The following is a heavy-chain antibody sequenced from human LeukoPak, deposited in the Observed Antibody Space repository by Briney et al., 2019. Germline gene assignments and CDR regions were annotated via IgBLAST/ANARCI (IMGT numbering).Heavy chain of an antibody. CDR1: GFALSSHW. Sequence: GGSLRLSCAASGFALSSHWMTWVRQVPGRGPEWVANVNRDGSETYYLDSVKGRFTISKDNAKNSLYLQMNSLRAEDTAVYYCAREYCSSTSCYAGYFDYWGQGTLVTVSS. V-gene: IGHV3-7*01. D-gene: IGHD2-2*01. CDR2: VNRDGSET. CDR3: AREYCSSTSCYAGYFDY. J-gene: IGHJ4*02.